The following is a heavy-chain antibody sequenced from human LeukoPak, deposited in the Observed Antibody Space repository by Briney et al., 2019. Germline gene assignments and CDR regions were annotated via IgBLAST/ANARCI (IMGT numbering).Heavy chain of an antibody. CDR2: INHSGST. D-gene: IGHD3-10*01. V-gene: IGHV4-34*01. CDR1: GGSFSGYY. J-gene: IGHJ4*02. Sequence: PSETLSLTCAVYGGSFSGYYWSWIRQPPGKGLEWIGEINHSGSTNYNPSLKSRVTISVDTSKNQFSLKLSSVTAADTAVYYCARWYYYGSGSSDYWGQGTLVTVSS. CDR3: ARWYYYGSGSSDY.